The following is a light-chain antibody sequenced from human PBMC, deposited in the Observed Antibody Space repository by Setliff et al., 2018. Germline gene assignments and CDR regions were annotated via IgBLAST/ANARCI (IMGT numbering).Light chain of an antibody. J-gene: IGLJ1*01. CDR1: SSDVGSYDL. V-gene: IGLV2-23*02. CDR3: CSYAGSSTYV. CDR2: GVS. Sequence: QSALTQPASVSGSPGQSITISCSGTSSDVGSYDLVSWYQQHPGKAPKLIIYGVSNRPSGVSSRFSGSKSGNTASLTISGLQTEDEADYYCCSYAGSSTYVFGTGTKVTVL.